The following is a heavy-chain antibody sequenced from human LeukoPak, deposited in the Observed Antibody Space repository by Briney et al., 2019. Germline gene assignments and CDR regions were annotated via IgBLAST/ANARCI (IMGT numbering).Heavy chain of an antibody. D-gene: IGHD3-10*01. V-gene: IGHV3-53*05. CDR1: GFTVTSTH. J-gene: IGHJ5*02. CDR3: ARDRAGRRSSWVEFDL. CDR2: IYDDGGT. Sequence: PGGSLRLSCTVSGFTVTSTHMDWVRQAPGKGPECVALIYDDGGTVYADSVKGRFTISRDNSKNMVYLQMNSLRPEDSAVYYCARDRAGRRSSWVEFDLWGQGTLVTVSS.